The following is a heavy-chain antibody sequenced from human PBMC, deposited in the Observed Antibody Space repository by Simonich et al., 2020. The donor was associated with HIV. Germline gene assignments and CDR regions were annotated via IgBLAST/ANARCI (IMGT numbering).Heavy chain of an antibody. CDR1: GYSFTTYG. CDR2: LSAYNGNT. V-gene: IGHV1-18*01. Sequence: QVQLVQSGAEVKKPGASVKVSYKASGYSFTTYGINWVRQAPGQGLEWRGWLSAYNGNTNYAQKFQGRVTMTTDTSTSTAYMELRSLRFDDTAVYYCASTSGVWFGEGWYFDLWGRGTLVTVSS. CDR3: ASTSGVWFGEGWYFDL. J-gene: IGHJ2*01. D-gene: IGHD3-10*01.